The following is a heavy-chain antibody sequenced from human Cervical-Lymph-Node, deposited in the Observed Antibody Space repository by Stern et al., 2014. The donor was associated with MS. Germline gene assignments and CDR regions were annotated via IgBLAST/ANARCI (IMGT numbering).Heavy chain of an antibody. J-gene: IGHJ2*01. CDR1: GGSISSYY. V-gene: IGHV4-59*01. Sequence: VHLVESGPGLVKPSETLSLTCTVSGGSISSYYWSWIRQPPGKGLEWIGYIYYSGSTNYNPSLKSRVTISVDTSKNQFSLKLSSVTAADTAVYYCARGTYYYDSSGYYCFDLWGRGTLVTVSS. CDR3: ARGTYYYDSSGYYCFDL. CDR2: IYYSGST. D-gene: IGHD3-22*01.